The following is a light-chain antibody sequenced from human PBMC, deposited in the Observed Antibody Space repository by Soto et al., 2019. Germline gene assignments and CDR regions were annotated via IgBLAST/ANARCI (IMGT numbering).Light chain of an antibody. J-gene: IGKJ2*01. V-gene: IGKV1-5*03. CDR2: KAT. CDR1: HSIGSW. Sequence: DIQMTQSPSTVSASVGDGVTITCRASHSIGSWLAWYQQKPGSAPKLLIYKATNLQTGVPSRFSGSGSGTDFRLTISSLQPVDSATYFCQHYHGLQYTFGQGTKVEL. CDR3: QHYHGLQYT.